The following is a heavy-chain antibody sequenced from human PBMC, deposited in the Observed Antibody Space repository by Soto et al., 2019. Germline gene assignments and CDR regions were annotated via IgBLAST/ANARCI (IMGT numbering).Heavy chain of an antibody. D-gene: IGHD5-12*01. V-gene: IGHV3-23*01. CDR2: ISGSGGST. CDR3: ARGRIVATIYYYGMDV. CDR1: GFTFSSYA. Sequence: PGGSLRLSCAASGFTFSSYAMSWVRQAPGKGLEWVSAISGSGGSTYYADSVKGRFTISRDNSKNTLYLQMNSLRAEGTAVYYCARGRIVATIYYYGMDVWGQGTTVTVSS. J-gene: IGHJ6*02.